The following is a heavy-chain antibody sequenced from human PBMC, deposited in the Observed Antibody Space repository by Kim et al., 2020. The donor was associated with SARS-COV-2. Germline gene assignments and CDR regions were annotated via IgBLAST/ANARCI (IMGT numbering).Heavy chain of an antibody. CDR3: ARRRWLKDYPRYFDL. CDR1: GFTFSSYS. D-gene: IGHD3-16*01. V-gene: IGHV3-21*01. CDR2: ISSSSSYI. J-gene: IGHJ2*01. Sequence: VGSLRLSCAASGFTFSSYSMNWVRQAPGKGLEWVSSISSSSSYIYYADSVKGRFTISRDNAKNSLYLQMNSLRAEDTAVYYCARRRWLKDYPRYFDLWGRGTLVTVSS.